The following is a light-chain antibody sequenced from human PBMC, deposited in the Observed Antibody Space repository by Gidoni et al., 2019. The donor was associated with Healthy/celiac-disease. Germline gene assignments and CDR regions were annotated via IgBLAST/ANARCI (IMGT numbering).Light chain of an antibody. CDR2: QDS. CDR3: QAWDSSTAV. CDR1: KWGDKY. V-gene: IGLV3-1*01. Sequence: SYELTQPPSVSVSPGQTASITCSGDKWGDKYACWYQQKPGQSPVLVIYQDSKRPSGIPERFSGSISGNTATLTISGTQAMDVADYYCQAWDSSTAVFGTGTKVTVL. J-gene: IGLJ1*01.